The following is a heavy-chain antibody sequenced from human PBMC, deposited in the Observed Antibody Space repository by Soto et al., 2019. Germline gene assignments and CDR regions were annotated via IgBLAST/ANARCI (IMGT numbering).Heavy chain of an antibody. CDR1: GGCFSGYY. Sequence: SETLSLTCAVYGGCFSGYYWSWIRQPPGKGLEWIGEINHSGSTHHNPSLESRVTISVDTSKNQFSLKLSAATAADTAVYYCARANTADYYYYYGIDVWGQGTTVTVSS. J-gene: IGHJ6*02. V-gene: IGHV4-34*01. CDR3: ARANTADYYYYYGIDV. CDR2: INHSGST. D-gene: IGHD5-18*01.